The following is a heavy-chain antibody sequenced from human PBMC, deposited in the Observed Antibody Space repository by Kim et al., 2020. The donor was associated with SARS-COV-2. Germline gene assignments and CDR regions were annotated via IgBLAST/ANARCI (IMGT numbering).Heavy chain of an antibody. CDR2: IIPVYGTT. V-gene: IGHV1-69*13. Sequence: SVKVSCQASGGTFSRSVISWVRQAPGQGLEWMGGIIPVYGTTDFAQKLQGRVTISADDSTNTVYMELRSLRSEDTAVYFCARGRIAVSNHFFDHWGQGTLVTVSS. D-gene: IGHD2-21*01. J-gene: IGHJ4*02. CDR3: ARGRIAVSNHFFDH. CDR1: GGTFSRSV.